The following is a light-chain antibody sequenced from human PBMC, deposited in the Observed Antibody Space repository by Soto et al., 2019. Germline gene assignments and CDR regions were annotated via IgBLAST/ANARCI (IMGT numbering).Light chain of an antibody. V-gene: IGLV2-23*01. CDR2: EGS. Sequence: QSVLTQPASVSGSPGQSITISCTGTSNDVGSYNLVSWYQQHPGNAPKLMIYEGSKRPSGVSNRFFGSKSGNTASLTISGLQAEDEADYYCCSFARGSTLVFGGGTKLTVL. J-gene: IGLJ3*02. CDR1: SNDVGSYNL. CDR3: CSFARGSTLV.